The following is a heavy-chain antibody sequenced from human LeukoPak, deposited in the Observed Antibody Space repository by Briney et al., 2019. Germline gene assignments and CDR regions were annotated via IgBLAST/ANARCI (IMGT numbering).Heavy chain of an antibody. CDR3: ATYCTNGVCNFDY. J-gene: IGHJ4*02. CDR1: GYTFSSYA. CDR2: IIPIFGTA. Sequence: SVKVSCKASGYTFSSYAISWVRQAPGQGLEWMGGIIPIFGTANYAQKFQGRVTITTDESTSTAYMELSSLRSEDTAVYYCATYCTNGVCNFDYWGQGTLVTVSS. D-gene: IGHD2-8*01. V-gene: IGHV1-69*05.